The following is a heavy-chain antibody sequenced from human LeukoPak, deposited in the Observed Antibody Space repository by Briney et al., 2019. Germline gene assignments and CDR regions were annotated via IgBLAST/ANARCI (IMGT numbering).Heavy chain of an antibody. J-gene: IGHJ4*02. V-gene: IGHV1-8*01. CDR2: MNPNSGNT. CDR1: GYTFTSYD. Sequence: GASVKVSCKASGYTFTSYDINWVRQATGQGVEGMGWMNPNSGNTGYAQKFQGRVTMTRNTSIRTAYMELSSLRSEDTAVYYCASGGSSSEVSYWGQGTLVTVRS. CDR3: ASGGSSSEVSY. D-gene: IGHD6-6*01.